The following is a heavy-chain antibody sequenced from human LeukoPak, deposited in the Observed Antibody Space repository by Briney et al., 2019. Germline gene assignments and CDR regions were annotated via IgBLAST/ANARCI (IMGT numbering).Heavy chain of an antibody. CDR2: ISYDGSNK. CDR3: ARTIGAVVVPAAIDYYYMDV. D-gene: IGHD2-2*01. V-gene: IGHV3-30*01. CDR1: GFTFSSYA. J-gene: IGHJ6*03. Sequence: GRSLRLSCAASGFTFSSYAMHWVRQAPGKGLEWVAVISYDGSNKYYADSVKGRFTISRDNSKNTLYLQMNSLRAEDMAVYYCARTIGAVVVPAAIDYYYMDVWGKGTTVTVSS.